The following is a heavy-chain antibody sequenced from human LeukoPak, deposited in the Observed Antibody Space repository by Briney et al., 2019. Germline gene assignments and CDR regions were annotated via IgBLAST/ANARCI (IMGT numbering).Heavy chain of an antibody. CDR1: VLAFSAYK. D-gene: IGHD2-15*01. V-gene: IGHV3-74*01. CDR3: VVGGSPGY. J-gene: IGHJ4*02. CDR2: ISTDGYTT. Sequence: GGSLRLSCGASVLAFSAYKMHWVRQASRKGLVWVSRISTDGYTTDYADFVQGRFTASRDNPKNTRSLEMNSLRAEDTAVYYCVVGGSPGYWGQGTLVTVSS.